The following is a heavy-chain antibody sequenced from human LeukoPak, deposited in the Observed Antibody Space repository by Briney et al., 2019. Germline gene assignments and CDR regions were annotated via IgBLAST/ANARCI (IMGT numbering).Heavy chain of an antibody. Sequence: GGSLRLSCAASGFTFSSYGMHWVHQAPGKGLEWVAVIWYDGSNKYYADSVKGRFTISRDNSKNTLYLQMNSLRAEDTAVYYCARDQSGSRTMNYWGQGTLVTVSS. D-gene: IGHD1-26*01. CDR1: GFTFSSYG. J-gene: IGHJ4*02. CDR3: ARDQSGSRTMNY. CDR2: IWYDGSNK. V-gene: IGHV3-33*01.